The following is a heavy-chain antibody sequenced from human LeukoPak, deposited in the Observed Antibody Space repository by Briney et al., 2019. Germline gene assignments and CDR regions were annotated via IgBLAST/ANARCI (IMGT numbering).Heavy chain of an antibody. V-gene: IGHV3-7*01. Sequence: PGGSLRLSCAASGFTFSSYWMTWVRQAPGKGLEWVANIMQDGSEKYYVDSVKGRFTISRDNAKNSLYLQMNSLRAEDTAVYYCARESYYYDSSGYQMEDYFDYWGQGTLVTVSS. CDR3: ARESYYYDSSGYQMEDYFDY. J-gene: IGHJ4*02. CDR2: IMQDGSEK. D-gene: IGHD3-22*01. CDR1: GFTFSSYW.